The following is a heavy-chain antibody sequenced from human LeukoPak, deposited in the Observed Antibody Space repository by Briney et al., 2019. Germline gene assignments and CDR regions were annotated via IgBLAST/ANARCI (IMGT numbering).Heavy chain of an antibody. CDR2: ISGSGGST. V-gene: IGHV3-23*01. CDR1: GFTFRSYA. J-gene: IGHJ4*02. Sequence: GGTLRLSCAASGFTFRSYAMRWVRQAQGKGLEWVSAISGSGGSTYYADSVKGRLTISRDNSKTTLYLQMNSLRAEDTAVYYCAKLRVEPAATNFDYWGQGTLVTVSS. CDR3: AKLRVEPAATNFDY. D-gene: IGHD2-2*01.